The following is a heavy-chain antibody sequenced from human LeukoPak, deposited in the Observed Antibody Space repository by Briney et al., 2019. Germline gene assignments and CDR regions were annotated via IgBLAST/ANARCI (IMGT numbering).Heavy chain of an antibody. V-gene: IGHV3-9*03. CDR3: AKGYSSGWYYFDY. Sequence: GRSLRLSCAASGFTFDDYAMHWVRHAPGMGLEWVSGISWNSGSIGYADSVKGRFTISRDNAKNSLYLQMNSLRAEDMALYYCAKGYSSGWYYFDYWGQGTLVTVSS. D-gene: IGHD6-19*01. CDR1: GFTFDDYA. J-gene: IGHJ4*02. CDR2: ISWNSGSI.